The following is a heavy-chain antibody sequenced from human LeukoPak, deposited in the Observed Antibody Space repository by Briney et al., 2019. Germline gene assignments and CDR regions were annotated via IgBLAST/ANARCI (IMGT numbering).Heavy chain of an antibody. CDR3: ARVRHYYDSSGYYYPDY. J-gene: IGHJ4*02. CDR2: IYYSGNT. D-gene: IGHD3-22*01. Sequence: SETLSLTCTASGGSISSSSYYWGWIRQPPGKGLEWIGSIYYSGNTYYNPSLKSRVTISVDTSKNQFSLKLSSVTAADTAVYYCARVRHYYDSSGYYYPDYWGQGTLVTVSS. CDR1: GGSISSSSYY. V-gene: IGHV4-39*01.